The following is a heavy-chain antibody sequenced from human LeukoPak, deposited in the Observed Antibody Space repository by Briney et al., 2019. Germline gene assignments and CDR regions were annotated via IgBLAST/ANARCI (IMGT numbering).Heavy chain of an antibody. CDR3: ARFVSGYDYYFDY. D-gene: IGHD5-12*01. V-gene: IGHV4-59*01. CDR2: IYYSGST. J-gene: IGHJ4*02. CDR1: GGSISSYY. Sequence: PSETLSLTCTVSGGSISSYYWSWIRQPPGKGLEWIGYIYYSGSTNYNPSLKSRVTISVDTSKNQFSLKLSSVTAADTAVYYCARFVSGYDYYFDYWGQGTLVTVSS.